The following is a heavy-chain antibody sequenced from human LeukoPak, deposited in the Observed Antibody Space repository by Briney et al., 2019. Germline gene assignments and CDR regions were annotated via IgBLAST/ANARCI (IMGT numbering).Heavy chain of an antibody. CDR1: GYTFTSYG. CDR3: ARGRNYDYVWGSYRYDYFDY. D-gene: IGHD3-16*02. Sequence: ASVKVSCKASGYTFTSYGISWVRQAPGQGLEWMGWISAYNGNTNYAQKLQGRVTMTTDTSTSTAYMELRSLRSGDTAVYYCARGRNYDYVWGSYRYDYFDYWGQGTLVTVSS. V-gene: IGHV1-18*01. J-gene: IGHJ4*02. CDR2: ISAYNGNT.